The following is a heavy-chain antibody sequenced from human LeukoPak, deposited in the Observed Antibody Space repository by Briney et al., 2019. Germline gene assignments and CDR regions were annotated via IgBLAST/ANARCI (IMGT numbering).Heavy chain of an antibody. CDR1: GGTFSSYA. V-gene: IGHV1-69*13. J-gene: IGHJ4*02. Sequence: GASVKVSCKASGGTFSSYAISWVRQAPGQGLEWMGGIIPIFGTANYAQKFQGRVTITADESTSTAYMELSSLRSEDTAVYYCVRSTGYSSSWYAFDYWGQGTLVTVSS. D-gene: IGHD6-13*01. CDR2: IIPIFGTA. CDR3: VRSTGYSSSWYAFDY.